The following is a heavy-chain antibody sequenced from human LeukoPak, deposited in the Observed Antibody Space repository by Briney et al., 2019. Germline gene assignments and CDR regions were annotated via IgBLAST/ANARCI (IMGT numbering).Heavy chain of an antibody. CDR2: ISYDGNNK. CDR1: GFTFSPYG. J-gene: IGHJ4*02. V-gene: IGHV3-30-3*01. D-gene: IGHD2/OR15-2a*01. Sequence: GGSLRLSRAASGFTFSPYGMHWVRQAPGKGLEWVAVISYDGNNKDYADAVKGRITISRDNSKNTLYLQMNGLRAEDTAVYYCARALSADFSRGFSTGNDYWGQGTLVTVSS. CDR3: ARALSADFSRGFSTGNDY.